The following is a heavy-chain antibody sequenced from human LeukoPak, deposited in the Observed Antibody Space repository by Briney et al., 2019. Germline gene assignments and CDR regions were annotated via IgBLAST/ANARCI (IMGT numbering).Heavy chain of an antibody. CDR1: GFTFSSYS. CDR2: ISSSSSYI. J-gene: IGHJ4*02. CDR3: ARDHDYSNYGEYFDY. D-gene: IGHD4-11*01. V-gene: IGHV3-21*01. Sequence: GSLRLSCAASGFTFSSYSMHWVRQAPGKGLEWVSSISSSSSYIYYADSVKGRFTISRDNAKNSLYLQMNSLRAEDTAVYYCARDHDYSNYGEYFDYWGQGTLVTVSS.